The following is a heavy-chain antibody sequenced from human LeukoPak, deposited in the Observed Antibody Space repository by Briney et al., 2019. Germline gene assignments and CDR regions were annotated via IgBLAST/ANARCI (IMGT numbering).Heavy chain of an antibody. CDR3: AKDQIDIAAGGAFDI. D-gene: IGHD6-13*01. CDR2: ISGSGGST. J-gene: IGHJ3*02. CDR1: GLSFSGYT. V-gene: IGHV3-23*01. Sequence: PGGSLRLSCVGSGLSFSGYTMNWVRQAPGKGLEWVSAISGSGGSTYYADSVKGRFTISRDNSKNTLYLQMNSLRAEDTAVYYCAKDQIDIAAGGAFDIWGQGTMVTVSS.